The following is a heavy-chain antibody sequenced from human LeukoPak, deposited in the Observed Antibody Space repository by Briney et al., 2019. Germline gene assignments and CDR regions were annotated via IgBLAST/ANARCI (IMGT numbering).Heavy chain of an antibody. CDR1: GGSISSSSYY. D-gene: IGHD4-11*01. Sequence: PSETLSPTCTVSGGSISSSSYYWGWIRQPPGKGLEWIGSIYYSGSTYYNPSLKSRVTISVDTSKNQFSLKLSSVTAADTAVYYCARGTVTINWFDPWGQGTLVTVSS. V-gene: IGHV4-39*01. CDR2: IYYSGST. CDR3: ARGTVTINWFDP. J-gene: IGHJ5*02.